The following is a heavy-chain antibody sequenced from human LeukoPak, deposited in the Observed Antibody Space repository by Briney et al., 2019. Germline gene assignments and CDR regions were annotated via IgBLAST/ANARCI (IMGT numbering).Heavy chain of an antibody. Sequence: GGSLRLSCAASGFTFSSYAMSWVRQAPGKGLEWVSAISGSGGSTYYADSVKGRFTISRDNPKNTLYLQMNSLRAEDTAVYYCASPGYDILTPLDYWGQGTLVTVSS. CDR1: GFTFSSYA. D-gene: IGHD3-9*01. V-gene: IGHV3-23*01. CDR2: ISGSGGST. CDR3: ASPGYDILTPLDY. J-gene: IGHJ4*02.